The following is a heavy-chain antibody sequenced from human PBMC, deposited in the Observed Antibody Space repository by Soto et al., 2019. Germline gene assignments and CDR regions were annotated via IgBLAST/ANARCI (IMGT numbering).Heavy chain of an antibody. CDR3: ATYYDKGDYYGMDV. CDR2: ISSSGSTI. V-gene: IGHV3-48*03. J-gene: IGHJ6*02. D-gene: IGHD3-22*01. CDR1: GFTFSSYE. Sequence: PGGSLRLSCAASGFTFSSYEMNWVRQAPGKGLEWVSYISSSGSTIYYADSVKGRLTISRDNAKNSLYLQMNSLRAEDTAVYYCATYYDKGDYYGMDVWGQGTKVSVSS.